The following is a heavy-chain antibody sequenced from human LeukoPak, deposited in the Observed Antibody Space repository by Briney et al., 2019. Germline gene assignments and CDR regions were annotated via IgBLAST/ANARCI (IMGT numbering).Heavy chain of an antibody. J-gene: IGHJ4*02. CDR3: ARGSIVGAYFEF. CDR1: GVSFSGYY. D-gene: IGHD1-26*01. V-gene: IGHV4-34*01. CDR2: INHSGST. Sequence: SETLSLTCAVYGVSFSGYYWSWLRQPPGKGLEWIGEINHSGSTNYNPSLKSRVTILVDTSKNQFSLKLSSVTAADTAVYYCARGSIVGAYFEFWGQGTLVTVSS.